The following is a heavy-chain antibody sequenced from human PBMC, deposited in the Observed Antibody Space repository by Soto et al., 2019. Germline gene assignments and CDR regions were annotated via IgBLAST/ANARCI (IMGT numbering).Heavy chain of an antibody. CDR2: INHSGST. Sequence: SETLSLTCAVYGGSFSGYYWSWIRQPPGKGLEWIGEINHSGSTNYNPSLKSRVTISVDTSKNQFSLKLSSVTAADTAVYYCARGGIWFGELFRPDLNYFDYWGQGTLVTVSS. J-gene: IGHJ4*02. D-gene: IGHD3-10*01. CDR1: GGSFSGYY. V-gene: IGHV4-34*01. CDR3: ARGGIWFGELFRPDLNYFDY.